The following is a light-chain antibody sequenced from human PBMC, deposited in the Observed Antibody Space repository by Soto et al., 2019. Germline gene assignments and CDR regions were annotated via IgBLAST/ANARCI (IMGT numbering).Light chain of an antibody. CDR2: AAS. CDR1: QNVRSSS. CDR3: QQYRDSIT. V-gene: IGKV3-20*01. J-gene: IGKJ4*01. Sequence: ETVLTQSPSILSLSPGERATLSCRASQNVRSSSLAWYQQKPGQAPRLLIYAASTRVTGVADSFSGSGSGTDFSLSISRLEAEDFAVYHCQQYRDSITFGGGTKVEIK.